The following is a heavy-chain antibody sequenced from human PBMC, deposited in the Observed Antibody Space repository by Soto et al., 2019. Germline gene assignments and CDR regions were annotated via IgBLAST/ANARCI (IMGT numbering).Heavy chain of an antibody. CDR2: ISGSGGIT. J-gene: IGHJ1*01. D-gene: IGHD3-22*01. CDR3: EKGYYDSSGYSFQH. Sequence: PGGSLRLSCAASGFTFSSYALSWVRKAPGKGLEWVSAISGSGGITYYADSVKGRFTISRDNYKNTLYLQMNSLRAEDTAVYYFEKGYYDSSGYSFQHWGQGTLVTVSS. V-gene: IGHV3-23*01. CDR1: GFTFSSYA.